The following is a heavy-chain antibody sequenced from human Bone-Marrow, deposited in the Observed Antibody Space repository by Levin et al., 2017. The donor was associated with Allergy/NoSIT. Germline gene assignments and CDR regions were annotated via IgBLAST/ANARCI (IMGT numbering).Heavy chain of an antibody. D-gene: IGHD3-10*01. V-gene: IGHV3-23*01. CDR3: ARDRGEKTYYGSREAFGY. J-gene: IGHJ4*02. CDR2: ISDSGDTT. CDR1: GFTFRTYA. Sequence: GESLKISCAASGFTFRTYAMGWVRQAPGKGLEWVSSISDSGDTTYYTDSVRGRFTISRDNSKNTLFLQMNSLRAEDTAIYFCARDRGEKTYYGSREAFGYWGLGTLVTVSS.